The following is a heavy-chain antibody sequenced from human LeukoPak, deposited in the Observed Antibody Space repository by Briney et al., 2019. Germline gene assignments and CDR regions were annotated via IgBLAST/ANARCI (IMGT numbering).Heavy chain of an antibody. Sequence: ASVKVSCKASGYTFTSYDINWVRQATGQGLEWMGWMNPNSGNTGYAQKFQGRVTMTRNTSISTAYMELSSLRSEDTAVYYFARGRDGYNSYWFDPWGQGTLVTVSS. D-gene: IGHD5-24*01. CDR1: GYTFTSYD. CDR3: ARGRDGYNSYWFDP. V-gene: IGHV1-8*01. J-gene: IGHJ5*02. CDR2: MNPNSGNT.